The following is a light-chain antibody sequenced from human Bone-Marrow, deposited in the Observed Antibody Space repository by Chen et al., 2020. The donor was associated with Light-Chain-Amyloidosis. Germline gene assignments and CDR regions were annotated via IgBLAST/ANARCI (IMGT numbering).Light chain of an antibody. CDR1: NIGSTS. CDR3: QVWDRSSDRPV. V-gene: IGLV3-21*02. CDR2: DDS. Sequence: SYVLTQPSSVSVAPGQTATIACGGNNIGSTSVHGYQQTPGQAPLLVVYDDSDRPSGIPERLSGSNSGNTANLTISRVEAGDEADYYCQVWDRSSDRPVFGGGTKLTVL. J-gene: IGLJ3*02.